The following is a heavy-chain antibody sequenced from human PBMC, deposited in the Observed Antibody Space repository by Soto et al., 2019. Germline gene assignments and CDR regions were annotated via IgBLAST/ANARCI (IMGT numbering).Heavy chain of an antibody. CDR2: IIPIFGTA. Sequence: SVKVSCKASGGTFSSYAISWVRQAPGQGLEWMGGIIPIFGTANYAQKFQGRVTITADESTSTAYMELSSLRSEDTAVYYCARGSGYYGSGSYRYYYGMDVWGQGTTITVSS. V-gene: IGHV1-69*13. J-gene: IGHJ6*02. CDR3: ARGSGYYGSGSYRYYYGMDV. D-gene: IGHD3-10*01. CDR1: GGTFSSYA.